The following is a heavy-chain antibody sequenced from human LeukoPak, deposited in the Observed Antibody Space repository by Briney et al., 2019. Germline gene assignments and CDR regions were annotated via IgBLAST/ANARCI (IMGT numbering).Heavy chain of an antibody. V-gene: IGHV4-59*02. J-gene: IGHJ3*02. CDR2: LSHSGSS. CDR3: ARARYANAWYAFDI. Sequence: SETLPLTCTVSGGSASSYYWSWIRRPPGRGLEWISYLSHSGSSDSNPSPTSRFTTLVDTSKNQFSLKLTSVTAADTPVYYCARARYANAWYAFDIWGHGTMVTVSS. D-gene: IGHD2-2*01. CDR1: GGSASSYY.